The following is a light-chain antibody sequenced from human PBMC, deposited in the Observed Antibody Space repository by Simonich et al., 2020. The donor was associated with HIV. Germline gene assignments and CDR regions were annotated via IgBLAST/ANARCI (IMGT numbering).Light chain of an antibody. V-gene: IGLV2-14*02. CDR3: SSYTSSSTYV. CDR2: EDT. CDR1: SSDVGSYNL. Sequence: QSALTQPASVSGSPGQSITISCTGTSSDVGSYNLVSWYQQHPGTAPKLLIYEDTRRPAGVSNRFSGSKSGNTASLTISGLQAEDEADYYCSSYTSSSTYVFGTGTKVTVL. J-gene: IGLJ1*01.